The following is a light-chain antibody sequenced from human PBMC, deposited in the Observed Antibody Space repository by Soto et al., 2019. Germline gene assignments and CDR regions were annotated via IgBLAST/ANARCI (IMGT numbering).Light chain of an antibody. CDR1: QSIRSY. CDR3: QQRFDWPKIT. CDR2: AAS. V-gene: IGKV1-39*01. J-gene: IGKJ5*01. Sequence: DIQMTQSPSSLSASVGDRITITCRTSQSIRSYLNWFHQKPGKAPKLLIFAASSLQGGVPSRFSGSGSGTDFTLTISSLEPEDFGVFYCQQRFDWPKITFGQGTRLEIK.